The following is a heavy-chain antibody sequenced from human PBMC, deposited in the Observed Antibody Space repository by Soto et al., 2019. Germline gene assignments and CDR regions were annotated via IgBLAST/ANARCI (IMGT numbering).Heavy chain of an antibody. V-gene: IGHV1-3*01. CDR1: GYTFTSYA. CDR3: ARPLWFGDKVRSPYGMDV. J-gene: IGHJ6*02. D-gene: IGHD3-10*01. CDR2: INAGNGNT. Sequence: EASVKVSCKASGYTFTSYAMHWVRQAPGQRLEWMGWINAGNGNTKYSQKFQGRVTITRDTSASTAYMELSSLRSEDTAVYYCARPLWFGDKVRSPYGMDVWGQGTTVTVSS.